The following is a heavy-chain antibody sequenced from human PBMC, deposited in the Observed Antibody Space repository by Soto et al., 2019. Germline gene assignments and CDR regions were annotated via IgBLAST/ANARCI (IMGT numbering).Heavy chain of an antibody. CDR3: AKLGYCSSTSCYISYYYYGMDV. J-gene: IGHJ6*02. CDR2: ISGSGGST. Sequence: EVQLLESGGGLVQPGGSLRLSCAASGFTFSSYAMSWVRQAPGKGLEWVSAISGSGGSTYYADSVKGRFTISRDNSKNTLYLQMNSLRAEDTAVYYCAKLGYCSSTSCYISYYYYGMDVWGQGTTVTVSS. V-gene: IGHV3-23*01. D-gene: IGHD2-2*02. CDR1: GFTFSSYA.